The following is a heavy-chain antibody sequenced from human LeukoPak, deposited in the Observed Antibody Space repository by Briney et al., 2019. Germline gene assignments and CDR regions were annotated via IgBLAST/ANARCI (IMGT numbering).Heavy chain of an antibody. Sequence: SETLSLTCTVSGGFISSYYWSWIRQPPGKGLEWIGYIYYSGSTNYNPSLKSRVTISVDTSKNQFSLKLSSVTAADTAVYYCARSPRSGYFVSAWFDPWGQGTLVTVSS. V-gene: IGHV4-59*01. D-gene: IGHD3-3*01. J-gene: IGHJ5*02. CDR2: IYYSGST. CDR3: ARSPRSGYFVSAWFDP. CDR1: GGFISSYY.